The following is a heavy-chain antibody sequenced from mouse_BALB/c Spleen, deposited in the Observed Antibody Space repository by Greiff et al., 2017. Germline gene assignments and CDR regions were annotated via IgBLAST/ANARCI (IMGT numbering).Heavy chain of an antibody. CDR2: IRNKANGYTT. CDR3: ARGGHYFDY. J-gene: IGHJ2*01. V-gene: IGHV7-3*02. Sequence: EVQVVESGGGLVQPGGSLRLSCATSGFTFTDYYMSWVRQPPGKALEWLGFIRNKANGYTTEYSASVKGRFTISRDNSQSILYLQMNTLRAEDSATYYCARGGHYFDYWGQGTTLTVSS. CDR1: GFTFTDYY.